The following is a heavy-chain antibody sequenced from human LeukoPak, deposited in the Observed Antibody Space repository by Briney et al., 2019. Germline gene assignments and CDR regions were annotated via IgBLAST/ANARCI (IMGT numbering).Heavy chain of an antibody. V-gene: IGHV3-48*03. CDR3: ARGFRKGAFDY. CDR1: GFTFSSYE. CDR2: ISSSGSTI. D-gene: IGHD3-16*01. J-gene: IGHJ4*02. Sequence: GGSLRLSCAASGFTFSSYEMNWVRQAPGKGLEWVSYISSSGSTIYYADSVKGRFTISRDNAKNSLYLQMNSLRAGDTAVYYCARGFRKGAFDYWGQGTLVTVSS.